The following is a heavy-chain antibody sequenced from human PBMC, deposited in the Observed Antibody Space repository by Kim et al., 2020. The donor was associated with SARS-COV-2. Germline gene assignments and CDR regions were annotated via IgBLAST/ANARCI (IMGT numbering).Heavy chain of an antibody. Sequence: TDYAAPVKGRFTISRDDSKNTLYLQMNSLKTEDTAVYYCTTSKRSIATPDWGQGTLVTVSS. J-gene: IGHJ4*02. V-gene: IGHV3-15*01. CDR2: T. D-gene: IGHD6-13*01. CDR3: TTSKRSIATPD.